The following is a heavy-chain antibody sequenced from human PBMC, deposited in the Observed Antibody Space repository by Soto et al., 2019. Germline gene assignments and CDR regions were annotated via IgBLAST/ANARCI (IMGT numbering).Heavy chain of an antibody. CDR3: ARGMEGGYDFVFDY. D-gene: IGHD5-12*01. CDR2: ISNCRRT. CDR1: GDSISRGAYY. Sequence: SETLSLTCTVSGDSISRGAYYWTWIRQHPVKVLEWIGYISNCRRTSYTPSRESRVTISIATFTHHFSLTLNSVTAADTAVYYCARGMEGGYDFVFDYWGQGTLVTVSS. V-gene: IGHV4-61*03. J-gene: IGHJ4*02.